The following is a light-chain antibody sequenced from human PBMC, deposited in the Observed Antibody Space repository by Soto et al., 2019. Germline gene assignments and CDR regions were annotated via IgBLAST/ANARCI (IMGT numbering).Light chain of an antibody. CDR3: HQYASSPET. V-gene: IGKV3-20*01. J-gene: IGKJ2*01. CDR2: GAS. Sequence: ESVLTQSPGTLALSPGERATLSCRASQSVSDNYLAWYQQTPGQSPRLVIYGASNRATGIPGRFSGGGSGTHVTLTITRLEPEDFAVYSCHQYASSPETFGQGTKLEIK. CDR1: QSVSDNY.